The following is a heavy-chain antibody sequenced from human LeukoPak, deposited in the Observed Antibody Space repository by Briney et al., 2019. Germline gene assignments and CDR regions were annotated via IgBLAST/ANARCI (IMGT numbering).Heavy chain of an antibody. Sequence: SETLSLTCTVSSGSISSGGYYWSWIRQHPGKGLEWIGYIYYSGSTYYNPSLKSRVTISVDTSKNQFSLKLSSVTAADTAVYYCARERGSKPFDPWGQGTLVTVSS. CDR3: ARERGSKPFDP. CDR1: SGSISSGGYY. D-gene: IGHD6-13*01. V-gene: IGHV4-31*03. J-gene: IGHJ5*02. CDR2: IYYSGST.